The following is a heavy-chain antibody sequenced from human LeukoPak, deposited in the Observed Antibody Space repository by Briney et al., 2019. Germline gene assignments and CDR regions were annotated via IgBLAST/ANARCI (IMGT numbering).Heavy chain of an antibody. D-gene: IGHD2-2*02. V-gene: IGHV3-66*02. CDR2: IYSGGST. CDR1: GFTVSSNY. J-gene: IGHJ4*02. Sequence: GGSLRLCCAASGFTVSSNYMSWVRQAPGKGLEWVSVIYSGGSTYYADSVKGRFTISRDNSKNTLYLQMNSLRAEDTAVYYCARDFPCSSTSCYSRDYFDYWGQGTLVTVSS. CDR3: ARDFPCSSTSCYSRDYFDY.